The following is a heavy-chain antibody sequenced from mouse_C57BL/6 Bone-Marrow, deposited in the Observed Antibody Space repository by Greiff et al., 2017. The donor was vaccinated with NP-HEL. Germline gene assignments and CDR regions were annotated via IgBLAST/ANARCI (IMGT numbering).Heavy chain of an antibody. CDR3: ATVHYFDY. J-gene: IGHJ2*01. Sequence: VQLKQSGPELVKPGASVKISCKASGYSFTGYYMHWVKQSHGNILDWIGYISPYNGVPSYHQKFKGKATLTVDKSSITAYMELRILTSDYSAVYYCATVHYFDYWGQGTTLTVSS. CDR1: GYSFTGYY. V-gene: IGHV1-31*01. CDR2: ISPYNGVP.